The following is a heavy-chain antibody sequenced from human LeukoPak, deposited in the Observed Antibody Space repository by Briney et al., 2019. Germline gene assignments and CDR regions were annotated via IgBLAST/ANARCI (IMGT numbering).Heavy chain of an antibody. CDR1: GYTFTSYY. V-gene: IGHV1-46*01. CDR3: ARGPGITIFGVVIIEELDY. J-gene: IGHJ4*02. D-gene: IGHD3-3*01. CDR2: INPSGGST. Sequence: ASVKVSCKASGYTFTSYYMHWVRQAPGQGLEWMGIINPSGGSTSYAQKFQGRVTMTRGTSTSTVYMELSSLRSEDTAVYYCARGPGITIFGVVIIEELDYWGQGTLVTVSS.